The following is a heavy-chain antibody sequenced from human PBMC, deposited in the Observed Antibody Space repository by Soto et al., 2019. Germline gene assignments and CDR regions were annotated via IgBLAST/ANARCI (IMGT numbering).Heavy chain of an antibody. V-gene: IGHV1-8*01. CDR1: GYSFTSLD. D-gene: IGHD1-26*01. CDR2: MEPSTGRT. CDR3: ARGVSAGVDY. J-gene: IGHJ4*02. Sequence: ASVKVSCKASGYSFTSLDINWVRQTAGQGLEWMGWMEPSTGRTGYAQKFQGRVTMTRDTSINTAYMELTTLTSDDTAFYYCARGVSAGVDYWGQGTLVTISS.